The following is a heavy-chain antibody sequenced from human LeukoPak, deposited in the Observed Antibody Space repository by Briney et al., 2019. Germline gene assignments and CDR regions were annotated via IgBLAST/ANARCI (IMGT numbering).Heavy chain of an antibody. V-gene: IGHV3-48*03. J-gene: IGHJ4*02. Sequence: GGSLRLSCVASGFTFSIYEMNWVRQAPGKGLEWVSYIIQSGSTVYYADSEKGRFTISRDNAKNSLYLQMNSLRAEDTAVYYCARERQSCGGDCPDYWGQGTLVTVSS. CDR1: GFTFSIYE. D-gene: IGHD2-21*02. CDR2: IIQSGSTV. CDR3: ARERQSCGGDCPDY.